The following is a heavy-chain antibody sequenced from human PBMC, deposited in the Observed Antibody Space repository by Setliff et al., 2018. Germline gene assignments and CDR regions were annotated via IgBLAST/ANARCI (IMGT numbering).Heavy chain of an antibody. CDR2: INPNSGCT. D-gene: IGHD3-9*01. J-gene: IGHJ6*03. V-gene: IGHV1-2*02. CDR3: ARDGDILTAYYIYYYYMYV. Sequence: APVKVSCKASGSTFTGYYIHWGRQAPGQAHEWRGWINPNSGCTHCAQKFQGRVTMTRDTSISTVYLELSRLRSDDTAVYFCARDGDILTAYYIYYYYMYVWGKGTTVTVSS. CDR1: GSTFTGYY.